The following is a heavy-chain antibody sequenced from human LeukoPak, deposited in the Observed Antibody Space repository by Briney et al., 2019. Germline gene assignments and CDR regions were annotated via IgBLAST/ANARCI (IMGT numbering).Heavy chain of an antibody. J-gene: IGHJ4*02. Sequence: PGGSLRLSCAASGFTFSSYGMNWVRQPPGKGLEWVSYISATGGATHYADSVKGRFTISRDNAKNSLYLQMSGLRAEDTAVYYCARVGSGWLPLDYWGQGTLVTVSS. CDR2: ISATGGAT. CDR1: GFTFSSYG. CDR3: ARVGSGWLPLDY. D-gene: IGHD6-19*01. V-gene: IGHV3-48*01.